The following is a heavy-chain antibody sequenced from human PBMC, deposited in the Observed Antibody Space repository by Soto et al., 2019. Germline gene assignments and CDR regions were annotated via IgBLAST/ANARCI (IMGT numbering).Heavy chain of an antibody. D-gene: IGHD1-26*01. V-gene: IGHV1-46*01. Sequence: QVQLVESGAEVKKPGASVKVSCKASGYTFTSYYMHWVRQAPGQGLEWMGIINPSGGSTSYAQKFQGRVTMTRDTSTITVYMELSSLRSEDTAVYYCARVLLGDQDASDIWRQGTMITVSS. J-gene: IGHJ3*02. CDR3: ARVLLGDQDASDI. CDR2: INPSGGST. CDR1: GYTFTSYY.